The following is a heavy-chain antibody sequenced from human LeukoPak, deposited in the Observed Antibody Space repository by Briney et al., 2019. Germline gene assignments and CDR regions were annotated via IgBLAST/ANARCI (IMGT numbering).Heavy chain of an antibody. D-gene: IGHD3-9*01. Sequence: GGSLRLSCTASGFTFSSYAMSWVRQAPGKGLEWVGRIKSKTHGGTTDYDAAVKGRFTISRDDSKSTLYLQMNSLKTEDTALYYCTTWNYDILTGYSIWGQGTLVTVSS. CDR2: IKSKTHGGTT. CDR1: GFTFSSYA. V-gene: IGHV3-15*01. J-gene: IGHJ4*02. CDR3: TTWNYDILTGYSI.